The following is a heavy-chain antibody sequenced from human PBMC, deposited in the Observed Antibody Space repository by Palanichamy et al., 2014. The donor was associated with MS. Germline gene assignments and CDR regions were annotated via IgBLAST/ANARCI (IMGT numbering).Heavy chain of an antibody. CDR1: GYTFSRYTFASYD. Sequence: QVQLAQSGAEVKKPGASVKVSCKASGYTFSRYTFASYDIHWVRQATGQGLGWMGWMNPNSGNTGYAQKFQGRVTMTRNTSIETAYMGLSSLKSEDTAMYYCARGNSPNWHFDLWGRGTLVSVSS. CDR2: MNPNSGNT. D-gene: IGHD5-24*01. V-gene: IGHV1-8*01. CDR3: ARGNSPNWHFDL. J-gene: IGHJ2*01.